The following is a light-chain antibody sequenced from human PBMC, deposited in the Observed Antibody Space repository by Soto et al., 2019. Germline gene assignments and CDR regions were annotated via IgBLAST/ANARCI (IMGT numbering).Light chain of an antibody. J-gene: IGKJ4*01. CDR2: AAS. Sequence: DLQMTQSPSSLSASVGDRVTITCRASQSINSYLNWYQQKPGKAPKLLIYAASRLQSGVPSRFSGSRAGTDFTLTISSLQPEDFATYYCQQSYGTLPTFGGGTKVEIK. CDR1: QSINSY. V-gene: IGKV1-39*01. CDR3: QQSYGTLPT.